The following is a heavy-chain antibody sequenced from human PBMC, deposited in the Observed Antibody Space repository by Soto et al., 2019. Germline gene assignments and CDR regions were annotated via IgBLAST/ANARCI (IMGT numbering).Heavy chain of an antibody. CDR2: IYPGDSDT. J-gene: IGHJ4*02. Sequence: PGESLKISCKGSGYSFTSYWIGWVRQMPGKGLEWMGIIYPGDSDTRYSPSFQGQVTISADKSISTAYLQWSSLKVSDTAMYYCARHWAYYDSSGYYLDYWGQGTLVTVSS. D-gene: IGHD3-22*01. CDR1: GYSFTSYW. V-gene: IGHV5-51*01. CDR3: ARHWAYYDSSGYYLDY.